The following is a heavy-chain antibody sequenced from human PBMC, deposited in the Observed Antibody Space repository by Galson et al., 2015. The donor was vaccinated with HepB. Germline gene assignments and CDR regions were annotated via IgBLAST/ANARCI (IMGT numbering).Heavy chain of an antibody. J-gene: IGHJ5*02. Sequence: SLRLSCAASGFTFSSYAMHWVRQAPGKGLEWVAVISYDGSNKYYADSVKGRFTISRDNSKNTLYLQMNSLRAEDTAVYYCARSMYSGYEVAPNWFDPWGQGTLVTVSS. CDR2: ISYDGSNK. CDR1: GFTFSSYA. D-gene: IGHD5-12*01. CDR3: ARSMYSGYEVAPNWFDP. V-gene: IGHV3-30-3*01.